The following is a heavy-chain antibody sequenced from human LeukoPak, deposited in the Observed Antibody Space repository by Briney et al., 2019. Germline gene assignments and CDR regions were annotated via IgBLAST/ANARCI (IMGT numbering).Heavy chain of an antibody. J-gene: IGHJ6*02. V-gene: IGHV1-46*01. CDR1: RYTFTSYY. Sequence: ASVKVSCKASRYTFTSYYMHWVRQAPGQGLEWMGIINPSGGSTSYAQKFQGRVTMTRDTFTSTVYMELSSLRSEDTAVYYCARADLGYCSGGSCYRSDYYYYYGMDVWGQGTTVTVSS. D-gene: IGHD2-15*01. CDR3: ARADLGYCSGGSCYRSDYYYYYGMDV. CDR2: INPSGGST.